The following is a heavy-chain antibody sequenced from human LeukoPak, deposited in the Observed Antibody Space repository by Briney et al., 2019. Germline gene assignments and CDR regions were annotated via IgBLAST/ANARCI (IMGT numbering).Heavy chain of an antibody. CDR2: IRYDGSNK. CDR3: ATQVPDY. V-gene: IGHV3-30*02. J-gene: IGHJ4*02. D-gene: IGHD1-1*01. Sequence: PGGSLRLSCAASGFTFSSCGMHWVRQAPGKGLEWVAFIRYDGSNKYYEDSVKGRFTISRDNSKNTLYLQMNSLRAEDTAVYYCATQVPDYWGQGTLVTVSS. CDR1: GFTFSSCG.